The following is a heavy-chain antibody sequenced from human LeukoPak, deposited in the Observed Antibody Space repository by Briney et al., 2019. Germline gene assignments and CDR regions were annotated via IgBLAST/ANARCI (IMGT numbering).Heavy chain of an antibody. CDR3: ARRGSSGYYARDFDY. D-gene: IGHD3-22*01. V-gene: IGHV4-34*01. CDR1: GGSFSGYY. CDR2: INHSGST. J-gene: IGHJ4*02. Sequence: SETLSLTCAVYGGSFSGYYWSWIRQPPGKGLEWIGEINHSGSTNYNPSLKSRVTISVDTSKNQFSLKLSSVTAADTAVYYCARRGSSGYYARDFDYWGQGTLVTVSS.